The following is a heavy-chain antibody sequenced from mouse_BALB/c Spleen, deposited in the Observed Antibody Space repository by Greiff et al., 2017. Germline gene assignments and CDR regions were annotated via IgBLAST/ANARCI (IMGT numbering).Heavy chain of an antibody. J-gene: IGHJ1*01. Sequence: VQLKESGAELVRPGALVKLSCKASGFNIKDYYMHWVKQRPEQGLEWIGWIDPENGNTIYDPKFQGKASITADTSSNTAYLQLSSLTSEDTAVYYCAIITTATDGVWGAGTTVTVSS. CDR3: AIITTATDGV. CDR1: GFNIKDYY. V-gene: IGHV14-1*02. D-gene: IGHD1-2*01. CDR2: IDPENGNT.